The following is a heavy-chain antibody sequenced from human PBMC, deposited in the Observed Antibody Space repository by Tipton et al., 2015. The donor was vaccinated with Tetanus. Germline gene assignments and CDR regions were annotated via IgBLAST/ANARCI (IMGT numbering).Heavy chain of an antibody. V-gene: IGHV4-59*02. D-gene: IGHD6-19*01. CDR3: VRERLGPVTGTRYFFDH. J-gene: IGHJ4*02. Sequence: TLSLTCSVSGGSVTNYYWSWIRQPPGKGLEWIGYIYSSGASNYSPSFNPSLKSRLTISADTSKNQCSLNLTSVTAADTAVYYCVRERLGPVTGTRYFFDHWGQGALVVVSS. CDR2: IYSSGAS. CDR1: GGSVTNYY.